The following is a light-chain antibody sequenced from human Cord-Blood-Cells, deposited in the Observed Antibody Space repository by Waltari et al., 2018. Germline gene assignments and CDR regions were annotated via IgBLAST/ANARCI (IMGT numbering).Light chain of an antibody. J-gene: IGKJ2*01. Sequence: EIVLTQSPATLSLYPGERATLSCRASQSVSSYLAWYQQKPGQAPRLLIYDASNRATGIPARFSGSGSGTDFTLTISSLEPEDFAVYYCQQRSNWPPPYTFGQGTKLEIK. CDR2: DAS. CDR3: QQRSNWPPPYT. V-gene: IGKV3-11*01. CDR1: QSVSSY.